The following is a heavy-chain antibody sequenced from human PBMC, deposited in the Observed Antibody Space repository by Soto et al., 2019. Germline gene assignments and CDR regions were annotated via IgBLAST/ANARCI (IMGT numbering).Heavy chain of an antibody. V-gene: IGHV4-34*01. CDR2: INHSGST. D-gene: IGHD1-1*01. Sequence: SETLSLTCAVSGGSFSGYYWSWIRQPPGKGLEWIGEINHSGSTNYNPSLKSRVTISVDTSKNQLSLKLSSVTAADTAVYYCARGPGVGTTYQSAFDIWGQGTMVTVSS. J-gene: IGHJ3*02. CDR1: GGSFSGYY. CDR3: ARGPGVGTTYQSAFDI.